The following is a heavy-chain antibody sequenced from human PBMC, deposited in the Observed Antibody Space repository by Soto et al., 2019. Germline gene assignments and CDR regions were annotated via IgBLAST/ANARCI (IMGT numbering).Heavy chain of an antibody. D-gene: IGHD6-13*01. CDR2: ISYDGSNK. CDR3: ARAAVWEQQLVSYYYYGMDV. J-gene: IGHJ6*02. V-gene: IGHV3-30-3*01. CDR1: GFTFNNYA. Sequence: GGSLRLSCAASGFTFNNYALHWVRQAPGKGLEWVAVISYDGSNKYYADSVKGRFTISRDNSKNTLYLQMNSLRAEDTAVYYCARAAVWEQQLVSYYYYGMDVWGQGTTVTVSS.